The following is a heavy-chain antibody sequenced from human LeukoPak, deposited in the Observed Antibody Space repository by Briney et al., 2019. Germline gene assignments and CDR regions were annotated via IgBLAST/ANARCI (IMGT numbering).Heavy chain of an antibody. CDR3: ARVHYYDSSGYLGDY. CDR2: IYYSGST. V-gene: IGHV4-30-4*01. CDR1: GGSISSGDYY. Sequence: SETLSLTCTVSGGSISSGDYYWSWIRQPPGKGLEWIGYIYYSGSTYYNPSLKSRVTISVDTSKNQFSLKLSSVTAADTAVHYCARVHYYDSSGYLGDYWGQGTLVTVSS. D-gene: IGHD3-22*01. J-gene: IGHJ4*02.